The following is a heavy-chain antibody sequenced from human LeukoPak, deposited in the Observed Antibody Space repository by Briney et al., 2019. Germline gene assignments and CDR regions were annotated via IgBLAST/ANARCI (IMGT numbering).Heavy chain of an antibody. V-gene: IGHV4-30-4*01. CDR3: ARADCSGGSCPFDY. D-gene: IGHD2-15*01. Sequence: SETLSLTCTVSGGSISSGDYYWSWIRQPPGKGLEWIGYIYYSGSTYYNPSLKSRVTISVDTSKNQFSLKLSSVTAEDTAVYYCARADCSGGSCPFDYWGQGTLVTVSS. J-gene: IGHJ4*02. CDR2: IYYSGST. CDR1: GGSISSGDYY.